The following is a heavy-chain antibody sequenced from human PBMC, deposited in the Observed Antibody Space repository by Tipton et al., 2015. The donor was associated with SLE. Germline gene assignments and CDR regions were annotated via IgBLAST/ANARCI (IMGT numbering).Heavy chain of an antibody. CDR2: ISSSSSYI. Sequence: GSLRLSCAASGFTFSSYSMNWVRQAPGKGLEWVSSISSSSSYIYYADSVKGRFTISRDNAKNSLYLQMNSLRAEDTAVYYCARDQRLEDAFDIWGQGTMVTVSS. D-gene: IGHD5-24*01. J-gene: IGHJ3*02. CDR1: GFTFSSYS. V-gene: IGHV3-21*01. CDR3: ARDQRLEDAFDI.